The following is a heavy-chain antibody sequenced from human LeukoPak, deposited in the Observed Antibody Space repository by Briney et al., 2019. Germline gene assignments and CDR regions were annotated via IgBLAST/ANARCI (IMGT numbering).Heavy chain of an antibody. D-gene: IGHD6-13*01. Sequence: SETLSLTCTVSGGSVSSSSYYWGWIRQPPGKGLEWIGSIFHSGSTYYNPSLKSRVTISVDTSKNQFSLKLTSVTAADTAVYYCARSWFSTGPADYWGQGTLVTVSS. CDR1: GGSVSSSSYY. CDR2: IFHSGST. CDR3: ARSWFSTGPADY. V-gene: IGHV4-39*01. J-gene: IGHJ4*02.